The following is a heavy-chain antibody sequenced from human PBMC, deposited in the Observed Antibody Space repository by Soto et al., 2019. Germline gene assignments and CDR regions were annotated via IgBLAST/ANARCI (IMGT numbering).Heavy chain of an antibody. CDR3: AAYYYDSSGYSPIDY. CDR1: GGSISSSSYY. V-gene: IGHV4-39*01. J-gene: IGHJ4*02. Sequence: SSETLSLTCTVFGGSISSSSYYWGWIRQPPGKGLEWIGSIYYSGSTYYNPSLKSRVTISVDTSKNQFSLKLSSATAADTAVYYCAAYYYDSSGYSPIDYWGQGTLVTVSS. D-gene: IGHD3-22*01. CDR2: IYYSGST.